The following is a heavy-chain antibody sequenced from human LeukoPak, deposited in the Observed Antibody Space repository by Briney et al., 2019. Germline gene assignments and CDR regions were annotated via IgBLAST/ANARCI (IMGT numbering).Heavy chain of an antibody. J-gene: IGHJ4*02. CDR3: ATQQVNY. D-gene: IGHD1/OR15-1a*01. CDR2: IYYSGST. V-gene: IGHV4-39*07. Sequence: SETLSLTCTVSGGSISSSSYYWGWIRQPPGKGLEWIGSIYYSGSTNYNPSLKSRVTISVDTSKNQFSLKLSSVTAADTAVYYCATQQVNYWGQGTLVTVSS. CDR1: GGSISSSSYY.